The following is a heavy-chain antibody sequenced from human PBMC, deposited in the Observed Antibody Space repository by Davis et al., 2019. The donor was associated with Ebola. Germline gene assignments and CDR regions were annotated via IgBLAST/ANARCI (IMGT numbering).Heavy chain of an antibody. V-gene: IGHV3-21*01. CDR1: GSTFSSYS. CDR3: ARRNWFDP. CDR2: ITVTSNYT. Sequence: GESLKTSCAASGSTFSSYSMNWVRQAPGKGLEWVSSITVTSNYTYYADSVKGRFTISRDNAKNSLYLQMNSLRAEDTAVYYCARRNWFDPWGQGTLVTVSS. J-gene: IGHJ5*02.